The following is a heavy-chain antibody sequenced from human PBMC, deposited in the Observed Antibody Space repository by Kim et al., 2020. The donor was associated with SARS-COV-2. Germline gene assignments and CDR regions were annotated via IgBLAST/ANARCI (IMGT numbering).Heavy chain of an antibody. D-gene: IGHD2-15*01. J-gene: IGHJ4*02. Sequence: GGSLRLSCAASAFTFSSYAMSWVRQAPGKGQEWVSAIGRSGGSTYYADSVKGRFTISRDNSKNTLYLQMNSLRAEDTAAYYCSRRYCSGCTCYSFDYWCQ. CDR3: SRRYCSGCTCYSFDY. CDR1: AFTFSSYA. CDR2: IGRSGGST. V-gene: IGHV3-23*01.